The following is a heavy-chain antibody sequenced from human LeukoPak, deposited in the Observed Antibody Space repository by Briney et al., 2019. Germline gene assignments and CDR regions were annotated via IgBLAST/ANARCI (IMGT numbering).Heavy chain of an antibody. J-gene: IGHJ5*02. CDR1: GFTFSSYS. D-gene: IGHD3-22*01. V-gene: IGHV3-21*01. CDR2: ISSSSSYI. Sequence: GGSLRLSCAASGFTFSSYSMNWVRQAPGKGLEWVSSISSSSSYIYYADSVKGRFTISRDNSKNTLYLQTNSLRSEDTAVYYCARVDYDSSGYSPWGQGTLVTVSS. CDR3: ARVDYDSSGYSP.